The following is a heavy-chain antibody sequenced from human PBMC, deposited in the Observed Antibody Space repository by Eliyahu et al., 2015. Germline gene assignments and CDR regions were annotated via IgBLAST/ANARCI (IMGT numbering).Heavy chain of an antibody. CDR1: GFSFNDAW. V-gene: IGHV3-15*01. CDR3: TTDLRWELRPVDY. J-gene: IGHJ4*02. Sequence: EVHLVESGGGLVKPGGSLRLSCAASGFSFNDAWMSWVRQAPGKGLEWVGRIRSKTDGGTTDYAAPVKGRFSISRDDSQDTLYLQMNSLKTEDTAVYYCTTDLRWELRPVDYWGQGTLVTVSS. CDR2: IRSKTDGGTT. D-gene: IGHD1-26*01.